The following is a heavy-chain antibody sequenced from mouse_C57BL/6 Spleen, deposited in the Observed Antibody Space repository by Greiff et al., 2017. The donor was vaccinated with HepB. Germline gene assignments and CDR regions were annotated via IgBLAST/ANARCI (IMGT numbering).Heavy chain of an antibody. CDR2: IDPSDSYT. V-gene: IGHV1-50*01. Sequence: QVQLQQPGAELVKPGASVKLSCKASGYTFTSYWMQWVKQRPGQGLEWIGEIDPSDSYTNYNQKFKGKATLTVDTSSSTAYMQLSSLTSEDSAVYYCARRGDYYAMDDWGQGTSVTVSS. J-gene: IGHJ4*01. CDR1: GYTFTSYW. CDR3: ARRGDYYAMDD.